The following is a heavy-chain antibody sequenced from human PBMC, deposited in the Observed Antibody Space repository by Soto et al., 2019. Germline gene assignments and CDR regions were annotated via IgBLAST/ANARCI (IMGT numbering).Heavy chain of an antibody. V-gene: IGHV3-21*01. J-gene: IGHJ4*02. CDR2: ISSSSSYI. CDR1: GFTFSSYS. CDR3: AREGANYGDLDY. D-gene: IGHD4-17*01. Sequence: GGSLRLSCAASGFTFSSYSMNWVRQAPGKGLEWVSSISSSSSYIYYADSVKGRFTISRDNAKNSLYLRMNSLRAEDTAVYYCAREGANYGDLDYWGQGTLVTVSS.